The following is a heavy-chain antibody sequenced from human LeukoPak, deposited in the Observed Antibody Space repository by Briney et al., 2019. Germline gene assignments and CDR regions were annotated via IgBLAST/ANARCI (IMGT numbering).Heavy chain of an antibody. CDR2: IYTSGST. Sequence: SETLSLTRTVSGGSISSYIWSWIRQPAGKGLEWIGRIYTSGSTNYNPSLKSRVTMSVDTSKNQFSLKLSSVTAADTAVYYCARSSSYYYYGMDVWGQGTTVTVSS. D-gene: IGHD6-6*01. CDR3: ARSSSYYYYGMDV. V-gene: IGHV4-4*07. CDR1: GGSISSYI. J-gene: IGHJ6*02.